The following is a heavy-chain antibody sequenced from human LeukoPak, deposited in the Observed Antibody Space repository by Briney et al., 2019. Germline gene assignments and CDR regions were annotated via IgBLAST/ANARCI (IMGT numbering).Heavy chain of an antibody. CDR3: ARDQPYDSSGYYYEGYYYYGMDV. CDR2: ISSNGGST. CDR1: GFTFSSYA. J-gene: IGHJ6*02. D-gene: IGHD3-22*01. V-gene: IGHV3-64*04. Sequence: PGGSLRLSCSASGFTFSSYAMHWVRQAPGKGLEYVSAISSNGGSTYYADSVKGRFTISRDNAKNSLYLQMNSLRAEDTAVYYCARDQPYDSSGYYYEGYYYYGMDVWGQGTTVTVSS.